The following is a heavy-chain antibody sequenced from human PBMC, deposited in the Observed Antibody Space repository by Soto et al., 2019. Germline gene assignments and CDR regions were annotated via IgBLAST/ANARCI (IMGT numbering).Heavy chain of an antibody. D-gene: IGHD3-3*01. J-gene: IGHJ4*02. CDR1: GDSLSSGDY. CDR2: IYHRGTA. V-gene: IGHV4-38-2*01. CDR3: GRRDKVGYYPY. Sequence: SETLSLTCAVSGDSLSSGDYWAWLRQPPGKGLAWIGSIYHRGTAYYNPSLKSRAIISIDTSKNQFSLKLSSVTAADSAVYYCGRRDKVGYYPYCGQGTLVTVSS.